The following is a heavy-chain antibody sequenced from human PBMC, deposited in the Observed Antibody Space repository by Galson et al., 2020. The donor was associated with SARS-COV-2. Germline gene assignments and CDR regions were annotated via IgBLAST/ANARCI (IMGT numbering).Heavy chain of an antibody. V-gene: IGHV4-30-4*01. CDR3: ARGSGGVGRGYPYYYYGMDV. CDR1: GGSISSGDYY. Sequence: SETLSLTCTVSGGSISSGDYYWSWIRQPPGKGLEWIGYIYYSGSTYYNPSLKSRVTISVDTSKNQFSLKLRSVTAADTAVYYCARGSGGVGRGYPYYYYGMDVWGQGTTVTVSS. CDR2: IYYSGST. D-gene: IGHD3-10*01. J-gene: IGHJ6*02.